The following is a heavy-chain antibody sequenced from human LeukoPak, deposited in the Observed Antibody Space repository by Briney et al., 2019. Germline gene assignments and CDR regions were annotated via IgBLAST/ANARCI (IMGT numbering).Heavy chain of an antibody. CDR3: AREEGYGSGSYYRALNWFDP. Sequence: GGSLRLSCAASGFTFSDYWMSWVRQAPGKGLEWMANVKQDGSQKYYVDSVKGRFTISRDNAKNSLYLQMNSLRAEDTAVYYCAREEGYGSGSYYRALNWFDPWGQGTLVTVSS. D-gene: IGHD3-10*01. V-gene: IGHV3-7*01. CDR1: GFTFSDYW. J-gene: IGHJ5*02. CDR2: VKQDGSQK.